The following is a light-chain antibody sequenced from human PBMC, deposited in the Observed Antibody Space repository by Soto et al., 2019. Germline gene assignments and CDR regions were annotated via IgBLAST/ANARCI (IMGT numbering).Light chain of an antibody. CDR3: QQSYSTHRT. V-gene: IGKV1-39*01. CDR1: QSISSY. J-gene: IGKJ1*01. CDR2: AAS. Sequence: DIQMTQSPSSLSASVGDRVTITCRASQSISSYLNWYQQKPGKAPKLLIYAASSLQSGVPSRFSGSGSGTDFTLTISSLQPEDFETYYCQQSYSTHRTFGQGTKVEI.